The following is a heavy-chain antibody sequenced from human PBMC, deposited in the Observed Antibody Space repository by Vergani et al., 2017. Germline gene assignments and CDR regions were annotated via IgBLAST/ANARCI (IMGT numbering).Heavy chain of an antibody. J-gene: IGHJ5*02. CDR1: GGSISSSSYY. Sequence: QLQLQESGPGLVKPSETLSLTCTVSGGSISSSSYYWGWIRQPPGKGLEWIGSIYYSGSTYYNPSLKSRVTISVDTSKNQFSLKLSCVTAADTDVYYCARPTVLTGWFDPWGQGTLVTVSS. CDR3: ARPTVLTGWFDP. D-gene: IGHD3-9*01. CDR2: IYYSGST. V-gene: IGHV4-39*01.